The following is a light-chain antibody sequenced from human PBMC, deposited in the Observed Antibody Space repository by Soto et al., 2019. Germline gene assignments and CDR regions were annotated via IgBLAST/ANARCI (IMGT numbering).Light chain of an antibody. Sequence: DIQMTQYTSTLSASVGDRVTITCRASQSISTWLAWYQQKPGKAPKVLISDAPSLESGVPSRFGGSGSGTEFTLTISSLQPDDFATYYCQQYNSYPLTFGGGTKVDI. CDR3: QQYNSYPLT. V-gene: IGKV1-5*01. CDR2: DAP. CDR1: QSISTW. J-gene: IGKJ4*01.